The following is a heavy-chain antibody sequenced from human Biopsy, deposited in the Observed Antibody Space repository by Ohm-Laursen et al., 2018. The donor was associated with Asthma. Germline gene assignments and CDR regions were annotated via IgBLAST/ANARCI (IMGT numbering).Heavy chain of an antibody. CDR1: GFTFRNFG. V-gene: IGHV3-21*06. D-gene: IGHD3-3*02. Sequence: SLRLSCAASGFTFRNFGMNWVRQAPGKGLEWVSSISSSSSYIYYADSVKGRFTISRDNAKNSLYLQMNSLRAEDTAVYYCARTFHFWSPYHAEHYQLWGQGTLVTVPS. CDR3: ARTFHFWSPYHAEHYQL. CDR2: ISSSSSYI. J-gene: IGHJ1*01.